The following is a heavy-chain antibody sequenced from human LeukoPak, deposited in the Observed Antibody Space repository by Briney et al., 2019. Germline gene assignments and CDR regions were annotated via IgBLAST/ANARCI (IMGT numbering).Heavy chain of an antibody. CDR3: ARDGGYTGGWTYGAGDY. V-gene: IGHV3-23*01. Sequence: GGSLRLSCAASGFTFSSYAMSWVHQAPGKGLEWVSAVSGSGGSTYYADSVKGRFSISRDNSKNTLYLQMSSLRTEGTAVYYCARDGGYTGGWTYGAGDYWGQGNLVTVSS. J-gene: IGHJ4*01. CDR2: VSGSGGST. CDR1: GFTFSSYA. D-gene: IGHD2-8*02.